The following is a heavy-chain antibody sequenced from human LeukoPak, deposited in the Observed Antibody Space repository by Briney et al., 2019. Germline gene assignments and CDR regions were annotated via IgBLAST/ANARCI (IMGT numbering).Heavy chain of an antibody. CDR2: IYPDDSQT. Sequence: GESLKISCKGSGYIFTTYWIGWARQKPGKGLEWMALIYPDDSQTRYSPSFEGQVTISADKSISTAYLQWASLEASDTAMYYCVRRSRFGNDDEYFQHWGQGTLVTVSS. J-gene: IGHJ1*01. V-gene: IGHV5-51*01. D-gene: IGHD3-10*01. CDR3: VRRSRFGNDDEYFQH. CDR1: GYIFTTYW.